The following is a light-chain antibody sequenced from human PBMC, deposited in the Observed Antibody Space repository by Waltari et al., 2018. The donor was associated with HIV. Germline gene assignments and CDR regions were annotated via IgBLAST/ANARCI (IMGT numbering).Light chain of an antibody. CDR1: SLRNYY. J-gene: IGLJ3*02. CDR3: NSRDSSDNHV. Sequence: SSDLSQDPAVSVALGQTVRITCQGDSLRNYYASGYQQKPGQAPILVIFGNNKRPSGIPDRFSGANSGNTASLTITRAQAEDEADYYCNSRDSSDNHVFGGGTKVTV. CDR2: GNN. V-gene: IGLV3-19*01.